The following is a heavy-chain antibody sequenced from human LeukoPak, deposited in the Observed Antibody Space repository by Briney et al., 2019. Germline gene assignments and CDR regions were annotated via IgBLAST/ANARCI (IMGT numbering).Heavy chain of an antibody. CDR3: AGAPIHYYGSGSYYYGMDV. J-gene: IGHJ6*02. CDR2: INHSGST. D-gene: IGHD3-10*01. V-gene: IGHV4-34*01. CDR1: GGSISSYY. Sequence: PSETLSLTCTVSGGSISSYYWSWIRQPPGKGLEWIGEINHSGSTNYNPSLKSRVTISVDTSKNQFSLKLSSVTAADTAVYYCAGAPIHYYGSGSYYYGMDVWGQGTTVTVSS.